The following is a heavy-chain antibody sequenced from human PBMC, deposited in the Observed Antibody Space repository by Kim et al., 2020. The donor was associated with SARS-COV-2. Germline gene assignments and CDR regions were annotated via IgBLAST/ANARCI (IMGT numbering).Heavy chain of an antibody. CDR3: ARESGSWRPWGGNWFDP. CDR1: GGSISSSSYY. V-gene: IGHV4-39*07. Sequence: SETLSLTCTVSGGSISSSSYYWGWIRQPPGKGLEWIGSIYYSGSTYYNPSLKSRVTISVDTSKNQFSLKLSSVTAADTAVYYCARESGSWRPWGGNWFDPWGQGTLVTVSS. D-gene: IGHD6-13*01. CDR2: IYYSGST. J-gene: IGHJ5*02.